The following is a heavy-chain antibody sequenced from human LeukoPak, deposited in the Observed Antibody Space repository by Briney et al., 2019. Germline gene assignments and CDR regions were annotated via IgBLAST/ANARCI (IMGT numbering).Heavy chain of an antibody. V-gene: IGHV1-18*01. CDR2: ISAYNGNT. J-gene: IGHJ3*02. CDR3: ARDVRFGVVHDAFDI. Sequence: ASVKVSCKASGYTFTCYGISWGRHAPGQGLEWMGWISAYNGNTNYAQKLQGRVTMTTDTSTSTAYMELRSLRSDDTAVYYCARDVRFGVVHDAFDIWGQGTMVTVSS. CDR1: GYTFTCYG. D-gene: IGHD3-3*01.